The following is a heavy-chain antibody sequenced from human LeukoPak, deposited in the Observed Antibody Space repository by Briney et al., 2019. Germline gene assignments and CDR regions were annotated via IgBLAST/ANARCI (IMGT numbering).Heavy chain of an antibody. CDR1: GGSISSYY. D-gene: IGHD6-19*01. V-gene: IGHV4-4*07. Sequence: SETLSLTCTLSGGSISSYYWGWIRQPAGKGLEWIGRIYTSGSTNYNPSLKSRVTMSVDTSKNQFSLKLSSVTAADTAVYYCARDRRLGPGSYAFDIWGQGTMVTVSS. J-gene: IGHJ3*02. CDR3: ARDRRLGPGSYAFDI. CDR2: IYTSGST.